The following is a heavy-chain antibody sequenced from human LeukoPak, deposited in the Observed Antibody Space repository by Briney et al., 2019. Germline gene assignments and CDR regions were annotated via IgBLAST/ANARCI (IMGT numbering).Heavy chain of an antibody. CDR3: ARCIGGPAGKGYYFDH. CDR1: GYTFSSHG. D-gene: IGHD2-2*01. V-gene: IGHV3-33*01. J-gene: IGHJ4*02. CDR2: IWYDGSNK. Sequence: GGSLRLSCAASGYTFSSHGMQWVRQAPGKGLEWVAVIWYDGSNKYYTDSVKGRFTISRDNSKNTLYLQMNSLRAEDTAVYYCARCIGGPAGKGYYFDHWGQGTLVTVSS.